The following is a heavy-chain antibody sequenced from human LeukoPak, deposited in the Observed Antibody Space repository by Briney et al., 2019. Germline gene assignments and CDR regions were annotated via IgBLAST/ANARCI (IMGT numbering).Heavy chain of an antibody. J-gene: IGHJ3*02. CDR2: MNPNSGNT. CDR1: GYTFTSYD. D-gene: IGHD3-9*01. Sequence: ASVKVSCKASGYTFTSYDINWVRQATGQGLEWMGWMNPNSGNTGYAQKFQGRVTMTRNTSISTAYMELSSLRSEDTAVYYCARGLGDILTGYTLVSVSDAFDXXXXGTMVTVSS. CDR3: ARGLGDILTGYTLVSVSDAFDX. V-gene: IGHV1-8*01.